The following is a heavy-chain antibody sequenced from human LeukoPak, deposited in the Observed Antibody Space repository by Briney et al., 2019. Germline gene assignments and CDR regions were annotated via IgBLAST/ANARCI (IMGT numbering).Heavy chain of an antibody. CDR1: GYTFTSYY. D-gene: IGHD1-26*01. J-gene: IGHJ4*02. Sequence: KVSCKASGYTFTSYYMHWVRQAPGRGLEWVTVISDDGSNGYYAGSVKGRFTISRDNSQNTLHVQMSSLRPEDTAVYYCVREVTSGSFDYWGQGTLVTVSS. CDR3: VREVTSGSFDY. CDR2: ISDDGSNG. V-gene: IGHV3-30*04.